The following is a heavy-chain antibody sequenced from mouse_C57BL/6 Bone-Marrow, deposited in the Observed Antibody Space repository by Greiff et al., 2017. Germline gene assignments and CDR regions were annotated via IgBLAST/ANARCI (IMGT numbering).Heavy chain of an antibody. CDR2: ISDGGSYT. D-gene: IGHD2-3*01. CDR1: GFTFSSYA. Sequence: EVQLVESGGGLVKPGGSLKLSCAASGFTFSSYAMSWVRQTPEKRLEWVATISDGGSYTYYPDNVKGRFTISRDNAKNNLYLQMSHLKSEDTAMYYCARERSDGYGDWYLDVWGTGTTVTVSS. CDR3: ARERSDGYGDWYLDV. J-gene: IGHJ1*03. V-gene: IGHV5-4*01.